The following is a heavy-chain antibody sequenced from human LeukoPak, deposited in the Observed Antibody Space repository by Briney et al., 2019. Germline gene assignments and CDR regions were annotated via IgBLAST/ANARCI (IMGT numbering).Heavy chain of an antibody. CDR2: ISSSSSYI. J-gene: IGHJ5*02. Sequence: PGGSLRLSCAASGFTFSSYSMNWVRQAPGKGLEWVSSISSSSSYIYYADSVKGRFTISRDNAKNSLYLQMNSLRAEDTAVYYCAREDLMEGATDDGPFDPWGQGTLVTVSS. V-gene: IGHV3-21*01. CDR1: GFTFSSYS. D-gene: IGHD1-26*01. CDR3: AREDLMEGATDDGPFDP.